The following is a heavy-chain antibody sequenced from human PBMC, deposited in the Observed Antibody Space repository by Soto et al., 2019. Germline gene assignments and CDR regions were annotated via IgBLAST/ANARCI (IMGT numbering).Heavy chain of an antibody. CDR1: GGSISSYY. CDR2: IYYSGST. J-gene: IGHJ6*02. V-gene: IGHV4-59*01. Sequence: PSETLSLTCTVSGGSISSYYWSWIRQPPGKGLEWIGYIYYSGSTNYNPSLKSRVTISVDTSKNQFSLKLSSVTAADTAVYYCAGWKAAAGTIHYYYGMDVWGQGTTVTVSS. D-gene: IGHD6-13*01. CDR3: AGWKAAAGTIHYYYGMDV.